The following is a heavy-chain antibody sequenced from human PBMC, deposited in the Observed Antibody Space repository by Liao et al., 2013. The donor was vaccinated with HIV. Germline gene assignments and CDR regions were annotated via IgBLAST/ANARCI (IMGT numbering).Heavy chain of an antibody. J-gene: IGHJ4*02. CDR3: ARQGHDYGDLGVYSFDC. V-gene: IGHV4-30-4*08. CDR1: GGSINSGNYY. D-gene: IGHD4-17*01. CDR2: IYSSGTT. Sequence: QVHLQESGPGLVRPSQTLSLTCTVSGGSINSGNYYWTWIRQPPGKGLEWIGYIYSSGTTSYNPSLKSRVTTSLDTSKNQFSLTVTSVTAADTAVYYCARQGHDYGDLGVYSFDCWGQGTLVTVSS.